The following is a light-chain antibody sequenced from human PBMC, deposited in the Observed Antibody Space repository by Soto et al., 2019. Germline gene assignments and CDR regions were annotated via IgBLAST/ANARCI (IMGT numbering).Light chain of an antibody. CDR3: HQYNNWPLT. CDR2: AAS. V-gene: IGKV3-15*01. Sequence: EIVMTQSPATLPVSPGERATLSCRASQGVSNKLAWYQQKPGQAPRLLIYAASTRATGVPARFSGSGSGTEFTLTINSLQSEDFAVYYCHQYNNWPLTFGGGTKVEI. J-gene: IGKJ4*01. CDR1: QGVSNK.